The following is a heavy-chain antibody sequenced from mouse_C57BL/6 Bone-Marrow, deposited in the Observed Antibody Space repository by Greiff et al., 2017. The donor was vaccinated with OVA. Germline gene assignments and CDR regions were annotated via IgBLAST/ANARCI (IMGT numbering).Heavy chain of an antibody. D-gene: IGHD6-1*01. CDR2: INYDGGST. V-gene: IGHV5-16*01. CDR1: GYTFSDYY. J-gene: IGHJ2*01. Sequence: EVQLVESEGGLVQPGSSMKLSCKASGYTFSDYYMAWVRQAPEKGLEWVANINYDGGSTYYLDTLKSRFIISRDNAKNILYLQMSSLKSEDTATYYCARGCSGARYFDYWGKGTTLTVSS. CDR3: ARGCSGARYFDY.